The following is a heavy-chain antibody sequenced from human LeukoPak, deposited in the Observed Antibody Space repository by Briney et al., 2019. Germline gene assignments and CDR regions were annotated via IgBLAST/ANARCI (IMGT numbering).Heavy chain of an antibody. Sequence: ASVKVSCKASGYTFTSYDINWVRQATGQGLEWMGWMNPNSGNTGYAQKFQGRVTITRNTSISTAYMELSSLRSEDTAVYYCARGVTTQPYYYYYYMDVWGKGTTVTVSS. V-gene: IGHV1-8*02. J-gene: IGHJ6*03. CDR2: MNPNSGNT. CDR3: ARGVTTQPYYYYYYMDV. D-gene: IGHD4-11*01. CDR1: GYTFTSYD.